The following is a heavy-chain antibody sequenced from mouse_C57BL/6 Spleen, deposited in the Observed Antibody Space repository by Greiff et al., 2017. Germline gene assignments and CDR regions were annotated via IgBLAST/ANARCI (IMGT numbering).Heavy chain of an antibody. Sequence: QVQLQQPGAELVMPGASVKLSCKASGYTFTSYWMHWVKPRPGQGLEWIGEIDPSDSYTNYNQKFKGKSTLTVDKSSSTAYMQLSSLTSEDSAVYYCARYYYGSSRWYFDVWGTGTTVTVSS. D-gene: IGHD1-1*01. CDR1: GYTFTSYW. V-gene: IGHV1-69*01. CDR2: IDPSDSYT. CDR3: ARYYYGSSRWYFDV. J-gene: IGHJ1*03.